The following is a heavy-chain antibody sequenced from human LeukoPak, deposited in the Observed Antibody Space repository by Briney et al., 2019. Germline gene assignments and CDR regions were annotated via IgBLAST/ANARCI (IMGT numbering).Heavy chain of an antibody. J-gene: IGHJ4*02. CDR1: GFTFSSYG. CDR2: ISSSSSYI. Sequence: GGSLRLSCAASGFTFSSYGMHWVRQAPGKGLEWVSSISSSSSYIYYADSVKGRFTISRDNAKNSLYLQMNSLRAEDTAVYYCASGCGNGVCYHDYWGQGTLVTVSS. V-gene: IGHV3-21*01. CDR3: ASGCGNGVCYHDY. D-gene: IGHD2-8*01.